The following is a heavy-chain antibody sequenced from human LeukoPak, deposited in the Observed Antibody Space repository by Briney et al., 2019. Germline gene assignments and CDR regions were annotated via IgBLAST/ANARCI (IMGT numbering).Heavy chain of an antibody. CDR2: IYYSGST. D-gene: IGHD1-1*01. CDR1: GGSISSGGYY. CDR3: ARLHTTIYGMDV. V-gene: IGHV4-31*03. J-gene: IGHJ6*02. Sequence: SETLSLTCTVSGGSISSGGYYWSWIRQHPGKGLKWIGYIYYSGSTYYNPSLKSRVTISVDTSKNQFSLKLSSVTAADTAVYYCARLHTTIYGMDVWGQGTTVTVSS.